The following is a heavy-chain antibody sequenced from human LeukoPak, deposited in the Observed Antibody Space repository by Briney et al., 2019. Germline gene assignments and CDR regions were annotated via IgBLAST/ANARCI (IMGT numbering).Heavy chain of an antibody. CDR1: GFTFSSYA. J-gene: IGHJ4*02. D-gene: IGHD3-22*01. Sequence: GGSLRLSCAASGFTFSSYAMHWVRQAPGKGLEWVAVISYDGSNKYYADSVKGRFTISRDNSKNTLYLQMNSLRAEDTAVYYCARRSDSSGSLDYWGQGTLVTVSS. CDR3: ARRSDSSGSLDY. V-gene: IGHV3-30-3*01. CDR2: ISYDGSNK.